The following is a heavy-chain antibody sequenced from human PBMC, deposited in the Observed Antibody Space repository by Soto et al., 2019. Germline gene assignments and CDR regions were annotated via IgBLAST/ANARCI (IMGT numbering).Heavy chain of an antibody. J-gene: IGHJ4*02. CDR1: GFTFSASW. CDR3: AKDLNCEHW. D-gene: IGHD1-20*01. CDR2: INGDGSQT. V-gene: IGHV3-7*04. Sequence: EVQLVESGGGLVQPGGSLRLSCAASGFTFSASWMTWVRQSPGKGLEWVANINGDGSQTFYVDSVKGRFTISRDNAKNSLFLHMNSLRVEDTAVYYCAKDLNCEHWWGQGTLVTVSS.